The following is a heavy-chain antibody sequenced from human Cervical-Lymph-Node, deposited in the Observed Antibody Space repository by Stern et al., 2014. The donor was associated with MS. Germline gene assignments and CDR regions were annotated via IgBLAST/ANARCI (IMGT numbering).Heavy chain of an antibody. Sequence: QLVESGPGLVKPSETLSLTCTVSGVSIRTSSDHWGCIRQPPGKGLAWIGSLSFSGSTYHNPSLKSRVTISVAPSENHSSLTLPSVTAADTAMYYCVRHTFLATPLTSSFNSWGLGALVTVSS. CDR1: GVSIRTSSDH. J-gene: IGHJ4*02. CDR3: VRHTFLATPLTSSFNS. CDR2: LSFSGST. V-gene: IGHV4-39*01. D-gene: IGHD3-16*01.